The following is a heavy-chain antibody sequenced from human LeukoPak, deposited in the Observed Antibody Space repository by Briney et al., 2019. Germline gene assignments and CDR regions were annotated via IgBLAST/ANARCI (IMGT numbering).Heavy chain of an antibody. Sequence: GGSLRLSCAASGFTFSSYWMSWVRQAPGKGLEWVADIKQDGSEKYYVDSAKGRFTISRDNAKNSLYLQMNSLRAEDTAVYYCARDQRYCSSSSCPWEPFDYWGQRTLVTVSS. CDR3: ARDQRYCSSSSCPWEPFDY. J-gene: IGHJ4*02. D-gene: IGHD2-2*01. CDR2: IKQDGSEK. CDR1: GFTFSSYW. V-gene: IGHV3-7*05.